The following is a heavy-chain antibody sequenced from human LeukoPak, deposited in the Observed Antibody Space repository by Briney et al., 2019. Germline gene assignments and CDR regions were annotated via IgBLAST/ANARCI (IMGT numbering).Heavy chain of an antibody. V-gene: IGHV3-30-3*01. J-gene: IGHJ4*02. CDR2: ISYDGSNK. CDR3: ARSEGYYDSFGFDY. Sequence: GGSLRLSCAASGFTFSSYAMHWVRQAPGKGLEWVAVISYDGSNKYYADFVKGRFTISRDNSKNTLYLQMNSLRAEDTAVYYCARSEGYYDSFGFDYWGQGTLVTVSS. CDR1: GFTFSSYA. D-gene: IGHD3-22*01.